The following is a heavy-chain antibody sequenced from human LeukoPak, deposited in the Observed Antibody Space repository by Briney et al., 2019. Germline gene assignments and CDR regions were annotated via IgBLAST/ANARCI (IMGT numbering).Heavy chain of an antibody. Sequence: SSETLSLTCTVSGGSISSSSYYWGWIRQPPGKGLEWIGSIYYSGSTYYNPSLKSRVTISVDTSKNQFSLKLSSVTAADTAVYYCARNIAGYPWMDVWGQGTTVTVSS. D-gene: IGHD6-13*01. V-gene: IGHV4-39*07. CDR1: GGSISSSSYY. CDR3: ARNIAGYPWMDV. CDR2: IYYSGST. J-gene: IGHJ6*02.